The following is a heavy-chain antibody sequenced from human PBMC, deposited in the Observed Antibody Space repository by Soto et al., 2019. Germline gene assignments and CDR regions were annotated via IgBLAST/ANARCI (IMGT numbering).Heavy chain of an antibody. CDR1: GGSISSGGYS. CDR3: ARGRRVYCGGDCYSGWFDP. CDR2: IYHSGST. D-gene: IGHD2-21*02. Sequence: QLQLQESGSGLVKPSQTLSLTCAVSGGSISSGGYSWSWIRQPPGKGLEWIGYIYHSGSTYYNPSLKSRVTISVDRSKNQFSLKLSSVTAADTAVYYCARGRRVYCGGDCYSGWFDPWGQGTLVTVSS. V-gene: IGHV4-30-2*01. J-gene: IGHJ5*02.